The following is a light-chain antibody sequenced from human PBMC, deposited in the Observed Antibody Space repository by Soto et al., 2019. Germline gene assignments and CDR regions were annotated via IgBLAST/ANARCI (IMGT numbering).Light chain of an antibody. Sequence: EIVLAQSPGTLSLYQGKRATLSCRASQSVSSSYLAWHQQKPGQAARLLIYGASTRATGIPARFSGSGSGTEFTLTISSLQSEDFAVYFCQQYKIWPTFGQGTKVDIK. V-gene: IGKV3-15*01. J-gene: IGKJ1*01. CDR2: GAS. CDR3: QQYKIWPT. CDR1: QSVSSSY.